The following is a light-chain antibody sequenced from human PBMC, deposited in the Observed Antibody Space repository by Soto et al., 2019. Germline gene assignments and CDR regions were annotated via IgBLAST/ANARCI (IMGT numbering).Light chain of an antibody. V-gene: IGKV3-15*01. CDR3: QQYSDWPPLT. Sequence: EIVMTQSPATLSVSPGERATLSCRASQSVSSSLAWYPHKPGQAPRLLIYDASTRATGIPDRFSGSGSGTEFALTISSLQSEDCAVYYCQQYSDWPPLTFGGGTKVDIK. J-gene: IGKJ4*01. CDR2: DAS. CDR1: QSVSSS.